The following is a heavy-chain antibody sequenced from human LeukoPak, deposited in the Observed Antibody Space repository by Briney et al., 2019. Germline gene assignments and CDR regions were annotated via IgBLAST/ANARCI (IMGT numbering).Heavy chain of an antibody. V-gene: IGHV3-49*04. CDR3: TRDYGSGSPPGN. CDR1: GFTFGDYA. Sequence: GGSLRLSCTASGFTFGDYAMSWARQAPGKGLEWVGFIRSKAYGGTTEYAASVKGRFTISRDDSKSIAYLQMNSLKTEDTAVYYCTRDYGSGSPPGNWSQGTLVTVSS. D-gene: IGHD3-10*01. J-gene: IGHJ4*02. CDR2: IRSKAYGGTT.